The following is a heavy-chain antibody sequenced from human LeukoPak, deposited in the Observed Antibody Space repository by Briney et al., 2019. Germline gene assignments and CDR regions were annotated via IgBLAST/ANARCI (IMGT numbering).Heavy chain of an antibody. D-gene: IGHD4-17*01. V-gene: IGHV4-38-2*02. Sequence: SETLSLTCTVSGYSINSAFYWSWIRQPPGKGLEWIGEINHSGSTNYNPSLKSRVTISVDTSKNQFSLKLDSVTAADTAVYYCARLQATVTIHAYFDYWGQGTLVTVSS. CDR2: INHSGST. CDR1: GYSINSAFY. CDR3: ARLQATVTIHAYFDY. J-gene: IGHJ4*01.